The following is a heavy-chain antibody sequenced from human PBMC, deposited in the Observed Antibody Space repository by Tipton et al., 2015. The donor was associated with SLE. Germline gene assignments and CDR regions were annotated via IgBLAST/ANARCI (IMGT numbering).Heavy chain of an antibody. J-gene: IGHJ4*02. CDR2: IYHRGNS. V-gene: IGHV4-38-2*01. Sequence: LRLSCAVSGYSIISDYWWGWIRQTPGKGLQWIGNIYHRGNSYYKPSLKSRATISIDTSNNHFSLRLTSVTAADTAVYYCARENRHPDYWGQGTLVTVSS. D-gene: IGHD1-14*01. CDR3: ARENRHPDY. CDR1: GYSIISDYW.